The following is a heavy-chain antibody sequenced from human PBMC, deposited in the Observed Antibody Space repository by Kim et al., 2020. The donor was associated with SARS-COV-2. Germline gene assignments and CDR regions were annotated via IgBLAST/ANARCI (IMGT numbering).Heavy chain of an antibody. Sequence: SETLSLTCTVSGGSISSSSYYWGWIRQPPGKGLEWSGSIYYSGSTYYNPSLKSRVTISEDTSKNQFSLQLSSVTAADTAVYYCATEQWLVKGLVKYYYG. CDR2: IYYSGST. V-gene: IGHV4-39*01. J-gene: IGHJ6*01. CDR3: ATEQWLVKGLVKYYYG. CDR1: GGSISSSSYY. D-gene: IGHD6-19*01.